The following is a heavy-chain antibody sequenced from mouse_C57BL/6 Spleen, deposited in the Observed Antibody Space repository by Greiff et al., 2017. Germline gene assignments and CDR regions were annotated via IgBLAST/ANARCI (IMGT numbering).Heavy chain of an antibody. CDR3: ASNNSSSWDY. D-gene: IGHD1-1*01. V-gene: IGHV1-50*01. Sequence: QVQLQQPGAELVKPGASVKLSCKASGYTFTSYWMQWVKQRPGQGLEWIGEIDPSDSYTNYNQKFKGKATLTVNTSSSTAYMQLSSLTSEDSAVYYCASNNSSSWDYWGQGTTLTVSS. CDR1: GYTFTSYW. J-gene: IGHJ2*01. CDR2: IDPSDSYT.